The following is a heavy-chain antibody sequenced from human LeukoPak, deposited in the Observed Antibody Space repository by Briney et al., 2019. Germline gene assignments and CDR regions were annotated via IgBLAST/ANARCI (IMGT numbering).Heavy chain of an antibody. J-gene: IGHJ4*02. V-gene: IGHV3-9*01. CDR3: AKGNSYDSSGLPFDY. CDR1: GFTFSSYS. Sequence: GGSLRLSCAASGFTFSSYSMNWVRQAPGKGLEWVSGISWDSGSVDSADSVKGRFTISRDNARNSLYLQMNSLRAEDTALYYCAKGNSYDSSGLPFDYWGQGTLVTVSS. CDR2: ISWDSGSV. D-gene: IGHD3-22*01.